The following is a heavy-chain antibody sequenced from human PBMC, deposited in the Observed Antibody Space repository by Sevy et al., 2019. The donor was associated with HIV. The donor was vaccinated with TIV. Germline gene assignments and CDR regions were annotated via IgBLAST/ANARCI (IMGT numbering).Heavy chain of an antibody. Sequence: ASVKVSCKASGYTLTCYYIHWVRQAPGQGLEWIGWINPNIGDTNYEQTFQGRVTMTRDTSINTAYMDLRRLKSDDRAVYYCATTTRGYSYDSFPDTFDFWGQGAMVTVSS. CDR1: GYTLTCYY. V-gene: IGHV1-2*02. J-gene: IGHJ3*01. D-gene: IGHD5-18*01. CDR3: ATTTRGYSYDSFPDTFDF. CDR2: INPNIGDT.